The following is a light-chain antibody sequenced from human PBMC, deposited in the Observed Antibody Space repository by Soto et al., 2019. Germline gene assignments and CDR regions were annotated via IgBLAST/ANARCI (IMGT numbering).Light chain of an antibody. CDR2: DAS. V-gene: IGKV3-15*01. CDR1: QSVSSN. CDR3: QQYRTWPRT. Sequence: EKVITQSPATLSVSPGERVTLSCRASQSVSSNLAWYQQKAGQAPRLLIYDASTRATDVPARFSGSGSGTEFTLTISRLQSEDFAVYYCQQYRTWPRTFGQGTKVDIK. J-gene: IGKJ1*01.